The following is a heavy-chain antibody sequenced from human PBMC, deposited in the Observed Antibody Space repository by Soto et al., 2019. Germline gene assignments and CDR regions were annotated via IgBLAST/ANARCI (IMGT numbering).Heavy chain of an antibody. Sequence: QVQLVQSGAEVKKPGSSVKVSCKASGGTFSSYAISWVRQAPGQGLDWMGGIIPIVGTANYAQKFQGRVTITADEAMSTAYMELSSLRSEDTAVYYCARGGSSSSSRLDYWGQGSLFTVSS. V-gene: IGHV1-69*01. D-gene: IGHD6-6*01. CDR3: ARGGSSSSSRLDY. J-gene: IGHJ4*02. CDR1: GGTFSSYA. CDR2: IIPIVGTA.